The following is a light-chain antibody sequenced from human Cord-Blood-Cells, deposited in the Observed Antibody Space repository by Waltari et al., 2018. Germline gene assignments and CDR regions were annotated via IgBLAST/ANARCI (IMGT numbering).Light chain of an antibody. CDR3: QQYYTLVT. V-gene: IGKV4-1*01. CDR1: QSVLYSSNNKNY. J-gene: IGKJ4*01. Sequence: DIVMTQSPDSLAVSLGERATINCKSSQSVLYSSNNKNYLAWYKQKPGQPPKLLIYWASTRESGVPDRFSGSGSGTDFTLTISSLQAEDVAVYYCQQYYTLVTFGGGTKVEIK. CDR2: WAS.